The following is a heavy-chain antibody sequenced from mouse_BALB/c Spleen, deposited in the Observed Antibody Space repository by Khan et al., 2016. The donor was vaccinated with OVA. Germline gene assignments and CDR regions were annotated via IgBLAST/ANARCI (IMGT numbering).Heavy chain of an antibody. J-gene: IGHJ3*01. CDR1: GYTFTNYG. CDR2: INTYTGEP. CDR3: AIPTYCANVLAS. D-gene: IGHD2-10*01. Sequence: QIQLVQSGPELKKPGETVKISCKASGYTFTNYGMNWVKQAPGKGLKWIGWINTYTGEPTYADDFKGRFALSLDTSSSTAYLQLDSLKNEDTATYVCAIPTYCANVLASWGQGTLVTVSA. V-gene: IGHV9-3-1*01.